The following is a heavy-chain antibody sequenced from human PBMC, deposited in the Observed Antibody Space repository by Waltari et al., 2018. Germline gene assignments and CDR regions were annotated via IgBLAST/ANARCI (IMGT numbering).Heavy chain of an antibody. CDR2: IYHSGST. CDR3: ASPIFGVVNTGGPFDY. Sequence: QVQLQESGPGLVKPSETLSLTCAVSGYSISSGYYWGWIRQPQGKGLEWIGSIYHSGSTYYKPSLKIRVTISVDTSKNQFSLKLSSVTAADTAVYYCASPIFGVVNTGGPFDYWGQGTLVTVSS. J-gene: IGHJ4*02. D-gene: IGHD3-3*01. CDR1: GYSISSGYY. V-gene: IGHV4-38-2*01.